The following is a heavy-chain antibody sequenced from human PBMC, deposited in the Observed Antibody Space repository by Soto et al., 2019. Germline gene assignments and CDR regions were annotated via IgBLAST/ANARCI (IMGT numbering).Heavy chain of an antibody. J-gene: IGHJ3*02. CDR1: GFTFSSYG. V-gene: IGHV3-33*01. Sequence: QVQLVESGGGVVQPGRSLRLSCAASGFTFSSYGMHWVHQAPGKGLEWVAVIWYDGSNKYYADSVKGRFTISRDNSKNTLYLQMNSLRAEDTAVYYCARPIHGITPPDAFDIWGQGTMVTVSS. CDR3: ARPIHGITPPDAFDI. D-gene: IGHD5-18*01. CDR2: IWYDGSNK.